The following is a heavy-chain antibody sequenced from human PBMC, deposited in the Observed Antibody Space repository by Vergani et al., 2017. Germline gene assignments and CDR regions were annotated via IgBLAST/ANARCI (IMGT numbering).Heavy chain of an antibody. Sequence: QLQLVESGGGLVKPGGSLRLSCAASGFTFSDLYMSWVRQAPGKGLEWISYMSSGDSIYYADSVKGRFTVSRDNTKNTLYLQMNSLRAEDTAVYYCARETDTGSSVSYNYYAMDVWGQGTTVSVSS. CDR1: GFTFSDLY. J-gene: IGHJ6*02. CDR3: ARETDTGSSVSYNYYAMDV. D-gene: IGHD3-9*01. V-gene: IGHV3-11*04. CDR2: MSSGDSI.